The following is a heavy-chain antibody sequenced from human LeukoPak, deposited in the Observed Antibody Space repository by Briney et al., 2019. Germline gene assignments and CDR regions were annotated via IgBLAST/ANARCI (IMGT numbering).Heavy chain of an antibody. V-gene: IGHV3-7*01. CDR1: GFTFSSYW. CDR2: IKQDGSEK. Sequence: PGGSLRLSCAASGFTFSSYWMSWVRQAPGKGLEWVANIKQDGSEKFYVNSVRGRFTISRDNAKNSLFLRMNSLRAEDTAVYYCAKDLTAAGYPVSDYWGKGTLVIVSS. D-gene: IGHD6-13*01. J-gene: IGHJ4*02. CDR3: AKDLTAAGYPVSDY.